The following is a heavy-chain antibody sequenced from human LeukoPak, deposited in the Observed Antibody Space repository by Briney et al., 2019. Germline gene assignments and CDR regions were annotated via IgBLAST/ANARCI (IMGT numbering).Heavy chain of an antibody. V-gene: IGHV1-24*01. J-gene: IGHJ6*04. CDR1: GYTLTELS. CDR2: FDPEDGET. D-gene: IGHD3-10*01. Sequence: ASVKVSCKVSGYTLTELSMHWVRQAPGKGLEWMGGFDPEDGETIYAQKFQGRVTMTEDTSTDTAYMELSRLRSEDTAVYYCATVSVLLWFGDLLEMDVWGKGTTVTVSS. CDR3: ATVSVLLWFGDLLEMDV.